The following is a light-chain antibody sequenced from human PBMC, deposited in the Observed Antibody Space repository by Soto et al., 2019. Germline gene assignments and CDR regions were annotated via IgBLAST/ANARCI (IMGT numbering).Light chain of an antibody. CDR1: QSLTNSF. Sequence: EFVLTHSPGTLSLSPGERATLSFSSSQSLTNSFMAWYQQKPGQAPRLLIYDTSSRASGVPDRFSGSGSGTDFTLTISRLETEDFAVFYCQQYGTSEIIFGQGTRLEIK. J-gene: IGKJ5*01. CDR2: DTS. CDR3: QQYGTSEII. V-gene: IGKV3-20*01.